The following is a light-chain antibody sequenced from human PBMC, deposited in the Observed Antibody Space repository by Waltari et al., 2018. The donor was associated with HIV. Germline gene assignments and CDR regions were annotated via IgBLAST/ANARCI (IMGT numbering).Light chain of an antibody. CDR3: SSYAGIYTPVV. CDR2: DVT. Sequence: QSALTQPRSVSGSPGQSVTISCTGTSSDVGGYDYVSWYQQYPGKAPKIIMYDVTQRPSGVPDRFSGSKSGNTASLTISGLQADDEADYFCSSYAGIYTPVVFGGGTTLTVL. V-gene: IGLV2-11*01. CDR1: SSDVGGYDY. J-gene: IGLJ2*01.